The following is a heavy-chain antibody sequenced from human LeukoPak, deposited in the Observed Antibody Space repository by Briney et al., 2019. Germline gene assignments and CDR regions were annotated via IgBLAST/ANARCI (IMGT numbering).Heavy chain of an antibody. J-gene: IGHJ5*02. Sequence: GGSLRLSCAASGFTFSSSGMHWVRQAPGKGLQWVAVISYFGSNEYYADSVKGRFTISRDNSKNMLYLQMNSLRAEDTAVYYCARVVDSGSYYEYNWFDPWGQGTLVTVSS. D-gene: IGHD1-26*01. CDR3: ARVVDSGSYYEYNWFDP. V-gene: IGHV3-30*03. CDR2: ISYFGSNE. CDR1: GFTFSSSG.